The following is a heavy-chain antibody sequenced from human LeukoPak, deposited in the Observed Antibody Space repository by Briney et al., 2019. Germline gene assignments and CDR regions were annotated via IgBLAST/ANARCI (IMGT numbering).Heavy chain of an antibody. CDR2: ISGSGGSR. Sequence: GGSLRLSFAASGFTFSSYAMSWVRQAPGKGLEWVSAISGSGGSRYYADSVKGRFTISRDNSKNTLYLQMNSLRAEDTAVYYCAKDLVYDSSGTTPNWFDPWGQGTLATVSS. D-gene: IGHD3-22*01. J-gene: IGHJ5*02. CDR3: AKDLVYDSSGTTPNWFDP. CDR1: GFTFSSYA. V-gene: IGHV3-23*01.